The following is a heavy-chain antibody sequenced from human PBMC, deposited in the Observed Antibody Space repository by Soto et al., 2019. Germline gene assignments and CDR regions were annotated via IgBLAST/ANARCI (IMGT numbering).Heavy chain of an antibody. CDR1: GFTFSSYS. CDR3: ARGLFES. CDR2: IISTSTTI. V-gene: IGHV3-48*02. Sequence: VQLVESGGDLVQPGGSLRLSCAASGFTFSSYSMNRVRQAPGKGLEWISYIISTSTTIYYSNSVKGRFTISRDNAKNSLYLQMNSLRHEDTAVYYCARGLFESWGQGTLVTVSS. J-gene: IGHJ4*02.